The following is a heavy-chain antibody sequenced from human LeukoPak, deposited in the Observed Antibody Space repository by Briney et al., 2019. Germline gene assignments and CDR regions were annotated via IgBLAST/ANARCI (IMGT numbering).Heavy chain of an antibody. D-gene: IGHD1-26*01. CDR2: IYYSGST. CDR1: GGSISSSSYY. CDR3: ARHPTADGIDY. J-gene: IGHJ4*02. Sequence: SETLSLTCTVSGGSISSSSYYWGWIRQPPGKGLEWIGSIYYSGSTYYNPSLKSRVTISVDTSKNQFSLKLSSVTAADTAVYYCARHPTADGIDYWGQGTLVTVSS. V-gene: IGHV4-39*01.